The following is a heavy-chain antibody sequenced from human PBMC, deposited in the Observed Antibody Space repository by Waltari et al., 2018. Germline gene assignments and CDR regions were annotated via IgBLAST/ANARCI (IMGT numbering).Heavy chain of an antibody. V-gene: IGHV1-18*01. CDR3: ARDGSGSTFSSAYGMDV. CDR1: GYTFTSYG. J-gene: IGHJ6*02. CDR2: SSAYNGNT. D-gene: IGHD3-10*01. Sequence: QVQLVQSGAEVKKPGASVKVSCQDSGYTFTSYGISLVQPAPGKGLEWMGWSSAYNGNTNYAQKLQGRVTMTTDTSTSTAYMELRSLRSDDTAVYYCARDGSGSTFSSAYGMDVWGQGTTVTVSS.